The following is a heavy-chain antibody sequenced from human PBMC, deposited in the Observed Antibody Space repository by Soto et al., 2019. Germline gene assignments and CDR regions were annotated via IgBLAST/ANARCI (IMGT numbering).Heavy chain of an antibody. CDR3: ARGGDVLDY. V-gene: IGHV3-30*03. Sequence: HVQLVESGGGVVRPGKSLTLSCTGSGFAFGGFGIHWARQSPGKGLEWLAMTSSDGSNKYLADSVKGRFTVSRDMSRTTVFLQMDNLRLEDTAVYYCARGGDVLDYWGRGALVTVSS. J-gene: IGHJ4*02. D-gene: IGHD3-16*01. CDR2: TSSDGSNK. CDR1: GFAFGGFG.